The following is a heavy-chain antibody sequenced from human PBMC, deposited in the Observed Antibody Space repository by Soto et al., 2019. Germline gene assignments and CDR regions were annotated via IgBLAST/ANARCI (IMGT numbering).Heavy chain of an antibody. Sequence: SETLSLTCTVSGGSISSYYWSWIRQPPGKGLEWIGYIYYSGSTNYNPSLKSRVTISVDTSKNQFSLKLSSVTAADTAVYYCAKHDGYDFWSGYSFDPWGQGTLVTVSS. V-gene: IGHV4-59*08. CDR1: GGSISSYY. CDR2: IYYSGST. J-gene: IGHJ5*02. D-gene: IGHD3-3*01. CDR3: AKHDGYDFWSGYSFDP.